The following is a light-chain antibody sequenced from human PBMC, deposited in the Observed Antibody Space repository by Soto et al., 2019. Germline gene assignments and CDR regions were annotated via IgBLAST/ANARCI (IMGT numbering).Light chain of an antibody. CDR1: QTVGTY. V-gene: IGKV3-15*01. CDR3: QRHNQWPIT. CDR2: HAS. Sequence: EIALTQSAATLSVSSGDTATLSCRASQTVGTYLAWYQQKPGKAPRFLMYHASTRATGIPARFSGSGSGTESTLPINSLPSEDSEVYSCQRHNQWPITFGQGTRLEIK. J-gene: IGKJ5*01.